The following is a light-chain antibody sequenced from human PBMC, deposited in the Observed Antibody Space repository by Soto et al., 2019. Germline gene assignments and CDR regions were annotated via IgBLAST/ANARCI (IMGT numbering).Light chain of an antibody. V-gene: IGKV3-15*01. CDR1: QTVTSN. CDR2: DAS. J-gene: IGKJ4*01. CDR3: QQYDRWPVT. Sequence: EIVLTQSPGTLSLSPGERATLSCGASQTVTSNYLAWYQHKPGQSPRLLISDASTGASGIPPRFSGSGSGTEFTLTIDRLQSADFAVYYCQQYDRWPVTFGGGTKVDIK.